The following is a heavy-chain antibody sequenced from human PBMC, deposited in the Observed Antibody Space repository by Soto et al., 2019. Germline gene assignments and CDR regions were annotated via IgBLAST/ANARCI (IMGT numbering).Heavy chain of an antibody. D-gene: IGHD6-13*01. Sequence: EVQLLESGGGLVQPGGSLRLSCAASGFTFSSYAMSWVRQAPGKGLEWVSAISGSGGSTYYADSVKGRFTISRDNTKNTLYLRMNSLRAEDTAVYYCAKDLEQQLVEDAFDIWGQGTMVTVSS. CDR1: GFTFSSYA. J-gene: IGHJ3*02. CDR3: AKDLEQQLVEDAFDI. CDR2: ISGSGGST. V-gene: IGHV3-23*01.